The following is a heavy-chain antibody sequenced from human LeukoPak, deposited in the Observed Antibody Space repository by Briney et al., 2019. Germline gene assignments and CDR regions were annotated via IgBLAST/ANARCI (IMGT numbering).Heavy chain of an antibody. J-gene: IGHJ4*02. CDR1: GFTFSSSS. CDR3: ARSYGRYCSGGSCYVFDY. CDR2: ISSSSGYI. Sequence: GGSLRLSCAGSGFTFSSSSLNWIRQAPGKALEWVSSISSSSGYIYYADSVKGRFAISRDNAKNSLYLQMNSLRAEDTAVYYCARSYGRYCSGGSCYVFDYWGQGTLVTVSS. V-gene: IGHV3-21*01. D-gene: IGHD2-15*01.